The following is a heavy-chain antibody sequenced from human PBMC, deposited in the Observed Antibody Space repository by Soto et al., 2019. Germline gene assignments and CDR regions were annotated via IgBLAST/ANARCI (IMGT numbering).Heavy chain of an antibody. D-gene: IGHD5-12*01. CDR3: ARDLFPVDIVAPYYYMDV. CDR2: ISSSGSTI. V-gene: IGHV3-11*01. J-gene: IGHJ6*03. CDR1: GFTFSDYY. Sequence: QVQLVESGGGLVKPGGSLRLSCAASGFTFSDYYMSWIRQAPGKGLEWVSYISSSGSTIYYADSVKGRFTISRDNAKNSLDLQMNSLRAEDTAVYYCARDLFPVDIVAPYYYMDVWGKGTTVTVSS.